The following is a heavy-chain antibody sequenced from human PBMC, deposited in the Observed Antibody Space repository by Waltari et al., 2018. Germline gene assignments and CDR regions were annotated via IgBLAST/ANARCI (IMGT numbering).Heavy chain of an antibody. V-gene: IGHV4-38-2*01. Sequence: QVQLQESGPGLVKPSETLSLTCAVSGYSISSGYYWGWIRQPPGKGLEWIGSIYHSGGTYYNPSLKSRVTISVDTSKNQFSLKLSSVTAADTAVYYCARQGGSYSHFDYWGQGTLVTVSS. J-gene: IGHJ4*02. CDR2: IYHSGGT. D-gene: IGHD1-26*01. CDR3: ARQGGSYSHFDY. CDR1: GYSISSGYY.